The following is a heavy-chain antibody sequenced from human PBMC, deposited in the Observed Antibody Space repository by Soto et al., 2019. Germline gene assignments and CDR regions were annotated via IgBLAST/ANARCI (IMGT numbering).Heavy chain of an antibody. V-gene: IGHV1-3*01. CDR2: INAGNGNT. CDR3: ASGGDYGDYGGYYFDY. D-gene: IGHD4-17*01. CDR1: GYTFTSYA. Sequence: AASVKVSCKASGYTFTSYAMHWVRQAPGQRLEWMGWINAGNGNTKYSQKFQGRVTITRDTSASTAYMELSSLRSEDTAVYYCASGGDYGDYGGYYFDYRGQGTLVTGSS. J-gene: IGHJ4*02.